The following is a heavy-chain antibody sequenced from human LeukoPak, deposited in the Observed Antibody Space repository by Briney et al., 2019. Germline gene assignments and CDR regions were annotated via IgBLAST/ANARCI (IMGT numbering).Heavy chain of an antibody. V-gene: IGHV3-64D*09. J-gene: IGHJ4*02. Sequence: GGSLRLSCSVSGFTFSSYTIHWVRQAPGKGLEYVSSININGGRTYYADSVKGRFTISRDNSKNMLYLQMSSLRAEDTAVYYCVKDKWIDHWGQGTLVTVSS. CDR2: ININGGRT. CDR1: GFTFSSYT. D-gene: IGHD2-8*01. CDR3: VKDKWIDH.